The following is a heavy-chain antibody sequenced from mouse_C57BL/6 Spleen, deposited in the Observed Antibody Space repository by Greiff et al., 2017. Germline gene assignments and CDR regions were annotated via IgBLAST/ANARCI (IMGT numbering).Heavy chain of an antibody. V-gene: IGHV1-64*01. D-gene: IGHD4-1*01. J-gene: IGHJ4*01. CDR1: GYTFTSYW. CDR2: IHPNSGST. CDR3: ARPGAGTRAMDY. Sequence: QVQLQQPGAELVKPGASVKLSCKASGYTFTSYWMHWVKQRPGQGLEWIGMIHPNSGSTNYNEKFKSKATLTVDKSSSTAYMQLSSLTSEDSAVYYCARPGAGTRAMDYWGQGTSVTVSS.